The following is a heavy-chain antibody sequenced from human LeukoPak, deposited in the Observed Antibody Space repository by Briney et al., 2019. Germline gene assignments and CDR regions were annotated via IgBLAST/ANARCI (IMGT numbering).Heavy chain of an antibody. V-gene: IGHV4-4*09. CDR1: GGSISSYY. Sequence: PSETLSLTCTVSGGSISSYYWSWIRQPPGKGLEWIGYIYTSGSTNYNPSLKSRVTISVDTSKNQFSLKLSSVTAADTAVYYCARHAPYYDILTGFSSFDYWGQGTLVTVSS. CDR3: ARHAPYYDILTGFSSFDY. D-gene: IGHD3-9*01. CDR2: IYTSGST. J-gene: IGHJ4*02.